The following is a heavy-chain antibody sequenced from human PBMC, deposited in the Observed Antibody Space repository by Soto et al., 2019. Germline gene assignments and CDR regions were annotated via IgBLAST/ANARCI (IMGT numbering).Heavy chain of an antibody. CDR1: GGSISSYY. CDR2: LYYSGTT. J-gene: IGHJ3*01. V-gene: IGHV4-59*08. CDR3: ARRFNAEGKDAFDV. Sequence: QVQLQESGPGMVKPSETLSLTCTVSGGSISSYYLSWIRQSPGKGLEWIGYLYYSGTTTYNPSLKSRVIISRDTSKNQFSLKLTSVTAADTAVYYCARRFNAEGKDAFDVWGQGIIVTVSS.